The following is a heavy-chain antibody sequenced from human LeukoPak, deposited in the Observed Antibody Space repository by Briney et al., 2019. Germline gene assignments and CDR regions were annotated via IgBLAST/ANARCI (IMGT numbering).Heavy chain of an antibody. CDR3: ARDKSSGYYYFDH. Sequence: PGGSLRLSCAASGFTFSSYAMSWVRQAPGKGLEWVSAINTPGGSTYYADSVKGRFTISRDNSKNTLYLQMNSLRAEDTALYYCARDKSSGYYYFDHWGQGTLVTVSS. J-gene: IGHJ4*02. CDR2: INTPGGST. D-gene: IGHD3-22*01. V-gene: IGHV3-23*01. CDR1: GFTFSSYA.